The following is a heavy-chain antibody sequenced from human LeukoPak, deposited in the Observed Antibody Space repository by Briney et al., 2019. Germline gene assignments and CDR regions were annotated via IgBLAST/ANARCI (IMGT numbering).Heavy chain of an antibody. J-gene: IGHJ4*02. CDR2: INPNSGGT. Sequence: ASVKVSCKASGYTFTGYYMHRVRQAPGQGLEWMGWINPNSGGTNYAQKFQGRVTMTRDTSISTAYMELSRLRSDDTAVYYCARADSGYYPFDYWGQGTLVTVSS. V-gene: IGHV1-2*02. CDR3: ARADSGYYPFDY. CDR1: GYTFTGYY. D-gene: IGHD3-22*01.